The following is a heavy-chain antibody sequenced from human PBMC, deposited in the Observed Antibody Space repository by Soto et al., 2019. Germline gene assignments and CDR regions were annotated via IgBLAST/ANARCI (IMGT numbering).Heavy chain of an antibody. CDR1: GFTFSSYG. J-gene: IGHJ4*02. V-gene: IGHV3-33*01. CDR2: IWYDGSNK. CDR3: ARPNRIYPNLLKI. Sequence: PGGSLRLSCAASGFTFSSYGMHWVRQAPGKGLEWVAVIWYDGSNKYYADSVKGRFTISRDNSKNTLYLQMNSLRAEDTAVYYCARPNRIYPNLLKIWGQGTLVTVSS. D-gene: IGHD3-3*01.